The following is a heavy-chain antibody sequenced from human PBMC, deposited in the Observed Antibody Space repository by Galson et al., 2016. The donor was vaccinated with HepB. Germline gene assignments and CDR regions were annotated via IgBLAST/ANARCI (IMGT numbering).Heavy chain of an antibody. CDR3: AYRPPPYRSGYCYFEN. CDR2: IYWDDNK. D-gene: IGHD5-12*01. CDR1: GFSLTRSGVS. V-gene: IGHV2-5*02. J-gene: IGHJ4*02. Sequence: PALVKPTQTLTLTCTFSGFSLTRSGVSVGWIRQPPGKALEWLAHIYWDDNKRYSPSLKSRLTITKDTSENRVVLTMTNMDPVDTATYYCAYRPPPYRSGYCYFENWGQGTLVAVSS.